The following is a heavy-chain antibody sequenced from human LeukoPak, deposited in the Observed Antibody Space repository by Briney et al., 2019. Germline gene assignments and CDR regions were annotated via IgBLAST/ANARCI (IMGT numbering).Heavy chain of an antibody. Sequence: PSETLSLTCTVSGDSISSSRHSWGWIRQPPGKGLEWIGSISYSGSTYYNPPLKTRVTMSVDTSENQFSLKLSSVTAADSTVYYCVRIYCTTTSCYGDSYYGMDVWGQGTTVTVSS. J-gene: IGHJ6*02. V-gene: IGHV4-39*01. CDR3: VRIYCTTTSCYGDSYYGMDV. CDR2: ISYSGST. D-gene: IGHD2-2*01. CDR1: GDSISSSRHS.